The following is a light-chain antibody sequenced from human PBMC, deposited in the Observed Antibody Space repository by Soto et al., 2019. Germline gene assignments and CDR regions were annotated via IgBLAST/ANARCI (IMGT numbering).Light chain of an antibody. CDR3: AAWDDSLNEVV. CDR1: SSNIGNNA. J-gene: IGLJ2*01. V-gene: IGLV1-36*01. CDR2: YDD. Sequence: QLVLTQPPSVSEAPRQRVTISCSGSSSNIGNNAVNWYQQLPGKAPKLLIYYDDLLPSGVSDRFSGSKSGTSASLAISGLQSEDEADYYCAAWDDSLNEVVFGGGTQLTVL.